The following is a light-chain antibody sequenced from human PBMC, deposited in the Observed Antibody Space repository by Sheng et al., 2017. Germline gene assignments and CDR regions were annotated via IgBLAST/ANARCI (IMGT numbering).Light chain of an antibody. J-gene: IGKJ2*01. V-gene: IGKV3D-20*01. CDR2: DAS. CDR1: QSVRSSY. Sequence: EIVLTQSPATLSLSPGERATLSCGASQSVRSSYLAWFQQKPGLAPRLLIYDASNRAAGIPDRFSGSGSGTDFALTISRLEPEDSAVYYCQQYGSSPWTFGQGTKLEIK. CDR3: QQYGSSPWT.